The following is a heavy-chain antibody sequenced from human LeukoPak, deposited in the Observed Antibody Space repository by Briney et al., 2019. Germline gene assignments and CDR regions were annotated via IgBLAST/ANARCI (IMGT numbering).Heavy chain of an antibody. CDR3: ARCITGTSLVSDY. CDR1: GFTFSSYT. CDR2: ISSSSSYI. V-gene: IGHV3-21*01. D-gene: IGHD1-20*01. Sequence: GGSLRLSCAASGFTFSSYTMNWVRQAPGKGLQWVSSISSSSSYIYYADSVKGRFTISRDNAKNSLYLQMNSLSAEDTAVYYCARCITGTSLVSDYWGQGTLVTVSS. J-gene: IGHJ4*02.